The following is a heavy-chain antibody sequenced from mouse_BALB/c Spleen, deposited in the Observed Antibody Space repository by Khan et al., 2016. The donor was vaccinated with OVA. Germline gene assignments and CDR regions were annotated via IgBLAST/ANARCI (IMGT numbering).Heavy chain of an antibody. Sequence: EVKLLESGPGLVKPSQSLSLTCTVTGYSITSGYAWNWIRQFPGNKLEWMGYISYSGVTSYTPSLNSRISITRDTSKNQFFLQLNSVTTEDTATYNSARGNYYGYYFDYWGQGTTLTVSS. CDR2: ISYSGVT. CDR1: GYSITSGYA. J-gene: IGHJ2*01. CDR3: ARGNYYGYYFDY. D-gene: IGHD1-1*01. V-gene: IGHV3-2*02.